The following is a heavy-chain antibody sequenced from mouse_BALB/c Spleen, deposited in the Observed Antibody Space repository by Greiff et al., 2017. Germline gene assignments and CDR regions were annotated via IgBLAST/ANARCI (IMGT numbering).Heavy chain of an antibody. Sequence: EVKLMESGPELVKPGASVKISCKASGYSFTGYYMHWVKQSHVKSLEWIGRINPYNGATSYNQNFKDKASLTVDKSSSTAYMELHSLTSEDSAVYYCARRVGYAMDYWGQGTSVTVSS. V-gene: IGHV1-31*01. CDR3: ARRVGYAMDY. J-gene: IGHJ4*01. CDR2: INPYNGAT. CDR1: GYSFTGYY.